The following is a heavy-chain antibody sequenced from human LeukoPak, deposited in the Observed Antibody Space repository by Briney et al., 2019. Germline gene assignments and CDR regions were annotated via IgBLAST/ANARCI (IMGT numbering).Heavy chain of an antibody. V-gene: IGHV4-34*01. CDR1: GGSFSGYY. D-gene: IGHD2-15*01. Sequence: SETLSLTCAVYGGSFSGYYWSWIRQPPGKGLEWIGEINHSGSTNYNPSLKSRVTISVDTSKNQFSLKLSSVTAADTAVYYCARLLWGYCSGGGCNNWFDPWGQGTLVTVSS. J-gene: IGHJ5*02. CDR2: INHSGST. CDR3: ARLLWGYCSGGGCNNWFDP.